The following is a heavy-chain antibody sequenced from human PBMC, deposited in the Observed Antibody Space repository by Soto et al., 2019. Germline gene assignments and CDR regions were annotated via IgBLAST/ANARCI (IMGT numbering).Heavy chain of an antibody. V-gene: IGHV3-21*01. CDR3: ARDRSPGGNWNYFIIGHWFDP. CDR1: GFTFSSYS. J-gene: IGHJ5*02. CDR2: ISSSSSYI. D-gene: IGHD1-7*01. Sequence: EVQLVESGGGLVKPGGSLRLSCAASGFTFSSYSMNWVRQAPGKGLEWVSSISSSSSYIYYEDSVKGRFTISKDNAKNSLYLQMNSLRAEDTAVYYCARDRSPGGNWNYFIIGHWFDPWGQGTLVTVSS.